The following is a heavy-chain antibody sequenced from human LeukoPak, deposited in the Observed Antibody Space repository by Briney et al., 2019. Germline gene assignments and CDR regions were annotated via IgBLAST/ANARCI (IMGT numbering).Heavy chain of an antibody. D-gene: IGHD6-19*01. J-gene: IGHJ4*02. Sequence: PGGSLKLSCAASGFTFSSYAMNWVRQAPGKGLEWVSTISGSGGSTFYADSVKGRFTISRDNSKNTLYLQMNSLRAEDTAVYYCAKVNEAAGFDYWGQGTLVTVSS. CDR2: ISGSGGST. V-gene: IGHV3-23*01. CDR1: GFTFSSYA. CDR3: AKVNEAAGFDY.